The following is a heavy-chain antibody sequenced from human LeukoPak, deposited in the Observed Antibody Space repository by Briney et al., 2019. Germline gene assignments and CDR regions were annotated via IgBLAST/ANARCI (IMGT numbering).Heavy chain of an antibody. J-gene: IGHJ4*02. D-gene: IGHD3-16*01. CDR3: ARDLAPASL. Sequence: PGGSLRLSCAASGFTFTSYEMNWVRQAPGKGLEYVSAITSNGGSTYYADSVRGRFSISRDNSKNTLYLQMSSLSTEDTAVYYCARDLAPASLWGQGTLVTVSS. CDR1: GFTFTSYE. CDR2: ITSNGGST. V-gene: IGHV3-64D*06.